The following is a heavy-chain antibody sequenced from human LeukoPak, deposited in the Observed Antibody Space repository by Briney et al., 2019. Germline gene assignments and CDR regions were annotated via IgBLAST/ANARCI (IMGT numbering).Heavy chain of an antibody. V-gene: IGHV1-18*01. Sequence: GASVKVSCKASGYTFTSYGISWVRQAPGQGLERMGWISAYNGNTNYAQKLQGRVTMTTDTSTSTAYMELRSLRSDDTAVYYCARDRGHYYDSSGYYLGYYYYGMDVWGQGTTVTVSS. CDR1: GYTFTSYG. CDR3: ARDRGHYYDSSGYYLGYYYYGMDV. J-gene: IGHJ6*02. CDR2: ISAYNGNT. D-gene: IGHD3-22*01.